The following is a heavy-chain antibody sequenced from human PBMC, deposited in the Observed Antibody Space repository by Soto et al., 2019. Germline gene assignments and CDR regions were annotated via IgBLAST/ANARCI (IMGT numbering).Heavy chain of an antibody. CDR3: ACETKYRGPFGAFDI. Sequence: GGSLRHSCAASGFTFSSYSMNWVRQAPGKGLEWVSSISSSSSYIYYADSVKGRFTISRDNAKNSLYLQMNSLRAEDTAVYYCACETKYRGPFGAFDIPCQGTLLTV. CDR2: ISSSSSYI. CDR1: GFTFSSYS. V-gene: IGHV3-21*01. D-gene: IGHD2-2*01. J-gene: IGHJ3*02.